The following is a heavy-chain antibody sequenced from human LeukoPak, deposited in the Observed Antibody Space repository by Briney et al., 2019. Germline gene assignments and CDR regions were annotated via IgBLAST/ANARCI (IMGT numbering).Heavy chain of an antibody. CDR3: ARDPWYDSSGYHYYYYYGMDV. V-gene: IGHV1-2*02. J-gene: IGHJ6*02. CDR1: GYTFTGYY. Sequence: GASVKVSCKASGYTFTGYYMHWVRQAPGQGLEWMGWINPNSGGTNYAQKFQGRVTMTRDTSISTAYMELSRLRSDDTVVYYCARDPWYDSSGYHYYYYYGMDVWGQGTTVTVSS. D-gene: IGHD3-22*01. CDR2: INPNSGGT.